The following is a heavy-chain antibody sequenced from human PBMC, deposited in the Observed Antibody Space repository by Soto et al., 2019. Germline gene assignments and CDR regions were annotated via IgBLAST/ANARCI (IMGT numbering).Heavy chain of an antibody. J-gene: IGHJ6*02. CDR1: GFTFSTYG. V-gene: IGHV3-30*18. D-gene: IGHD1-26*01. Sequence: GGSLRLSCAASGFTFSTYGMHWVRQAPGKGLEWVAGTSYDGSNEDHADSVKGRFTISRDNSKNTLYLQMNSLRVEDTAVYYCAKSDVGATISYYYYGMDVWGQGTTVTVSS. CDR3: AKSDVGATISYYYYGMDV. CDR2: TSYDGSNE.